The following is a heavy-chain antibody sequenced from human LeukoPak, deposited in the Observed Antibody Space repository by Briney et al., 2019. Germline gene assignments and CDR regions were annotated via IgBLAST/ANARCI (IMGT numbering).Heavy chain of an antibody. Sequence: SQTLSLTCSVSGDSISSRTYYWTWIRQHPEKGLEWIGYIWNSGSTNYNPALKSRVTISVDTSKNQFSLKLTSVTAAAAAIYYCARDVSSMFPNWFDPWGQGILVIVSS. CDR1: GDSISSRTYY. J-gene: IGHJ5*02. V-gene: IGHV4-31*03. CDR3: ARDVSSMFPNWFDP. D-gene: IGHD6-6*01. CDR2: IWNSGST.